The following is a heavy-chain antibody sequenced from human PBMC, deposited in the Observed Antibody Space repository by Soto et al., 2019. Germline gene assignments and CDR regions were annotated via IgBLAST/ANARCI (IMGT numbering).Heavy chain of an antibody. V-gene: IGHV1-18*01. CDR3: ARVVPGAEAWFGP. J-gene: IGHJ5*02. Sequence: SVKVSCKASGGTFSSYAISWVRQAPGQGLEWLGWISLYSDGTNYAQKFQGRVSMTTDTSTTTAYMELRSLRSDDTAVYYCARVVPGAEAWFGPWGQGTLVTVSS. CDR2: ISLYSDGT. D-gene: IGHD2-2*01. CDR1: GGTFSSYA.